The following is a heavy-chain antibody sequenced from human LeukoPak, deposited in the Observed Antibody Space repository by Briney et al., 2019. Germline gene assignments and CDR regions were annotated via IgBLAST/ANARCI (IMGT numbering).Heavy chain of an antibody. CDR2: ISSSSSTI. V-gene: IGHV3-48*01. CDR3: ARILTDYFDY. J-gene: IGHJ4*02. Sequence: GGSLRLSCAASGFTFSSYTMNWVRQAPGKGLEWVSYISSSSSTIYYADSVKGRFTISRDNAKNSLYLQMNSLRAEDTAVYYCARILTDYFDYWGQGTLVTVSS. CDR1: GFTFSSYT.